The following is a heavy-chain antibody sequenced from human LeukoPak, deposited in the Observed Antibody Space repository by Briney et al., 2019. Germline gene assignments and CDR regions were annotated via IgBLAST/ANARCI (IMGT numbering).Heavy chain of an antibody. CDR2: ISSSGSTK. CDR1: GFSFSSYE. J-gene: IGHJ4*02. D-gene: IGHD3-22*01. Sequence: GGSLRLSCAASGFSFSSYEMNWVRQAPGKGLEWVSYISSSGSTKYYADSVKGRFTVSGDNAKNSLYLQMNSLRAEDTAVYYCAKPTRYYYDSSGYYYGGYFDYWGQGTLVTVSS. V-gene: IGHV3-48*03. CDR3: AKPTRYYYDSSGYYYGGYFDY.